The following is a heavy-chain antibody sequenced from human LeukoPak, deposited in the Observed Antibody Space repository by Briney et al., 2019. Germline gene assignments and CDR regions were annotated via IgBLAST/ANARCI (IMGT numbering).Heavy chain of an antibody. CDR1: GFTFSSYS. D-gene: IGHD5-18*01. CDR2: ISSSSSYI. J-gene: IGHJ5*02. Sequence: PGGSLRLSCAASGFTFSSYSMNWVRQAPGKGLEWVSSISSSSSYIYYADSVKGRFTISRDNSRSTLFLQMNSLRGEDTAIYYCATYRQVMLPFEAWGQGTLVTVSS. V-gene: IGHV3-21*04. CDR3: ATYRQVMLPFEA.